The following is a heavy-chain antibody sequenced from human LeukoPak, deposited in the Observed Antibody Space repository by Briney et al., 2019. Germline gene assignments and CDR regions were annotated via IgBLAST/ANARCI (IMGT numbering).Heavy chain of an antibody. Sequence: SAKVSCKASGGTLSSYATSWVRQGPGQGREWRGGIIPIFGTANYAQKFQSSVTITADESTSTAYMDMRSLRSADTAVYYCARVPPQWLPNRDAFDIWGQGTMVTVSS. J-gene: IGHJ3*02. V-gene: IGHV1-69*13. CDR2: IIPIFGTA. D-gene: IGHD6-19*01. CDR3: ARVPPQWLPNRDAFDI. CDR1: GGTLSSYA.